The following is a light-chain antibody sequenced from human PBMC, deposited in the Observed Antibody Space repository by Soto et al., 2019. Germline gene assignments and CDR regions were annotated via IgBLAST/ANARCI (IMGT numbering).Light chain of an antibody. V-gene: IGKV1-5*01. Sequence: DIQMTHSPSTLSASVLYTVTVTFRASQSVSVWLAWYQQKPGEAPKLLIYDASALPRGVPSRFSGSGSGTKFTLTIASLQPDDFATYYCQKYETFSGTFGPGTKVDIK. CDR3: QKYETFSGT. J-gene: IGKJ1*01. CDR2: DAS. CDR1: QSVSVW.